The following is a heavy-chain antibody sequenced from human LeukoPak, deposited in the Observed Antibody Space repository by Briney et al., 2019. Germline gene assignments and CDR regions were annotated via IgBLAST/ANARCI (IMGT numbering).Heavy chain of an antibody. J-gene: IGHJ4*02. CDR1: GFTFSSYA. V-gene: IGHV3-23*01. Sequence: GGSLRLSCAASGFTFSSYAMSWVRQAPGKGLEWVSAISGSGGSTYYADSVKGRFTISRDNSKNTLYLQMNSLRAEDTAVYYCAKDVPRAKMTTVTTVDYWGQGTLVTVSS. CDR3: AKDVPRAKMTTVTTVDY. CDR2: ISGSGGST. D-gene: IGHD4-17*01.